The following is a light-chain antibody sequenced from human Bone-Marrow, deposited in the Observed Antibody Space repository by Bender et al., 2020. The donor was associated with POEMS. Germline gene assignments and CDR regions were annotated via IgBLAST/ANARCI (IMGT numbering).Light chain of an antibody. Sequence: SYELTQSPSVSVSPGQTASITCSGDKLGDKYVCWYQQKPGQSPVLVISQDSQRPSGIPERFSASKSGTSASLAISGLRSEDEAEYYCATWEGNLNGPCVAFGGGTKLTVL. CDR2: QDS. CDR1: KLGDKY. CDR3: ATWEGNLNGPCVA. V-gene: IGLV3-1*01. J-gene: IGLJ2*01.